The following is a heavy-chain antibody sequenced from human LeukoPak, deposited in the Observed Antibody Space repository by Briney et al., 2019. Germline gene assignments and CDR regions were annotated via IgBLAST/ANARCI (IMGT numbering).Heavy chain of an antibody. CDR1: GFRFSGYS. J-gene: IGHJ4*02. CDR3: ARAVYTGGYGGFYFDY. V-gene: IGHV3-23*01. CDR2: LSGSGSNT. D-gene: IGHD1-26*01. Sequence: GGSLRLSCAASGFRFSGYSMNWVRQAPGKGLEWASGLSGSGSNTYYADSVKGRFTISRDNSKNTLYLQMNGLRAEDTAIYYCARAVYTGGYGGFYFDYWGQGTLVTVSS.